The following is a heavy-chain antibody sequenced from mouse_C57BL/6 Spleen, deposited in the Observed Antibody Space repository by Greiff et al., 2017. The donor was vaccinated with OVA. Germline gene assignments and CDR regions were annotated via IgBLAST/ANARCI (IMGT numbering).Heavy chain of an antibody. Sequence: QVHVKQSGAELVRPGASVKLSCKASGYTFTDYYINWVKQRPGQGLEWIARIYPGSGNTYYNEKFKGKATLTAEKSSSTAYMQLSSLTSEDSAVYFGARGDYYGSSYDGDVWGTGTTVTVSS. CDR1: GYTFTDYY. V-gene: IGHV1-76*01. CDR2: IYPGSGNT. J-gene: IGHJ1*03. D-gene: IGHD1-1*01. CDR3: ARGDYYGSSYDGDV.